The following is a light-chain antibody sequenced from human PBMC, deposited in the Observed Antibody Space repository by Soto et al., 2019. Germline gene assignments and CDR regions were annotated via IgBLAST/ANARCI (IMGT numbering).Light chain of an antibody. CDR1: QSISSY. CDR3: LQRRNWPLT. J-gene: IGKJ3*01. V-gene: IGKV3-11*01. CDR2: DSS. Sequence: EIVLTQSPATLSLSPGEIATLSCRTSQSISSYLVWYQQKPGPPPRVLIYDSSNRVTGIPVRFSGSGSGTDFTLTISSLEPEDFAVYYCLQRRNWPLTFGPGTKIDI.